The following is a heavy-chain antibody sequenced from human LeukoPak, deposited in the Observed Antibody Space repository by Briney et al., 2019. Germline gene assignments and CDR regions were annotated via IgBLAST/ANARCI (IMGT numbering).Heavy chain of an antibody. J-gene: IGHJ4*02. CDR1: GYTFTGYY. CDR3: ARVWGDSSDKGFDY. D-gene: IGHD3-22*01. Sequence: ASVKVSCKASGYTFTGYYMNWVRQAPGQGLEWMGWINPNSGGTNYAQKFQGRVTMTRDTSISTAYMELSRLRSDDTAVYYCARVWGDSSDKGFDYWGQGTLVTVSS. V-gene: IGHV1-2*02. CDR2: INPNSGGT.